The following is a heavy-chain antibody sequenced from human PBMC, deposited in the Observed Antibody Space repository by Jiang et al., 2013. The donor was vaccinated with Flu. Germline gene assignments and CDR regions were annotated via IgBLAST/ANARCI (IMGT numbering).Heavy chain of an antibody. CDR1: GASIISGDHY. CDR3: ARARLPDTSTWVDAFD. D-gene: IGHD6-13*01. V-gene: IGHV4-30-4*08. J-gene: IGHJ3*02. CDR2: IYYSGNT. Sequence: SGSGLVKPSQTLSLTCTVSGASIISGDHYWTWIRQPPGKGLEWIGYIYYSGNTYYNPSLKSRVTISVDTSKNQFSLNLNSVTAADTAVYYCARARLPDTSTWVDAFDIGAKGQWSPSLQ.